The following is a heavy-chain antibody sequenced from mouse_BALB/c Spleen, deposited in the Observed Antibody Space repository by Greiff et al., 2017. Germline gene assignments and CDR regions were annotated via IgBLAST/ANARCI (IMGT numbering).Heavy chain of an antibody. CDR1: GFTFSSYA. CDR2: ISSGGSYT. V-gene: IGHV5-9-4*01. Sequence: EVKLVESGGGLVKPGGSLKLSCAASGFTFSSYAMSWVRQSPEKRLEWVAEISSGGSYTYYPDTVTGRFTISRDNAKNTLYLEMSSLRSEDTAMYDCARDFLGAMDVWGQGTSVTVSS. CDR3: ARDFLGAMDV. D-gene: IGHD4-1*01. J-gene: IGHJ4*01.